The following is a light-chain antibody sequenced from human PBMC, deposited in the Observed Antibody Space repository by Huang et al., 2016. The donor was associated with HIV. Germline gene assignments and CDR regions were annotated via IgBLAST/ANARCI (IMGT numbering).Light chain of an antibody. CDR3: QQSYKAPRT. CDR1: QSINKY. Sequence: DIQMTQPPSSLSASVGDRVIISCRASQSINKYLNWYQQMPGKAPKLLIYGASTLQRGVSSRFSGSVSGTDFTLTIGSLQPEDAATYYCQQSYKAPRTFGQGTLLEI. CDR2: GAS. J-gene: IGKJ2*01. V-gene: IGKV1-39*01.